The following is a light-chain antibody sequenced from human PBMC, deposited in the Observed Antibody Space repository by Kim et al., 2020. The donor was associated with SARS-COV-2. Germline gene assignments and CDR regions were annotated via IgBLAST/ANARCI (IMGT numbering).Light chain of an antibody. Sequence: LSPGERATLSCRASQSVGNYLAWYQQKPGQAPRLLIQGASSRSTGIPDRFSGSGSGTDFTLTISRLEPEDFAVYYCQQYDTSPITFGQGTRLEIK. CDR3: QQYDTSPIT. CDR2: GAS. J-gene: IGKJ5*01. CDR1: QSVGNY. V-gene: IGKV3-20*01.